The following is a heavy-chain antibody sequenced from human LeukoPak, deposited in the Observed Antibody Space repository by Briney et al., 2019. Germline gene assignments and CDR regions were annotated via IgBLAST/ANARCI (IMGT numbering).Heavy chain of an antibody. D-gene: IGHD3-3*01. J-gene: IGHJ6*02. Sequence: GGSLRLPCAASGFTFSSYSMNWVRQAPGKGLEWVSSISSSSSYIYYADSVKGRFTISRDNAKNSLYLQMNSLRAEDTAVYYCARSYYDFWSGYYYYGMDVWGQGTTVTVSS. CDR3: ARSYYDFWSGYYYYGMDV. V-gene: IGHV3-21*01. CDR1: GFTFSSYS. CDR2: ISSSSSYI.